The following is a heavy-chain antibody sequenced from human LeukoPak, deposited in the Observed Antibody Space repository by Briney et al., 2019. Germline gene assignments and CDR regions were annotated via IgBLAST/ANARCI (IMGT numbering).Heavy chain of an antibody. CDR3: TRVSWRGEIY. Sequence: GGSLRLSCAASGFTFSSYWMHWVRQAPGKGLVWVSRINSDGSGTSYADSVRGRLSISRDNAKNSLYLQVNSLRADDTAVYYCTRVSWRGEIYWGQGTLVSVSS. CDR1: GFTFSSYW. J-gene: IGHJ4*02. CDR2: INSDGSGT. V-gene: IGHV3-74*01. D-gene: IGHD3-3*01.